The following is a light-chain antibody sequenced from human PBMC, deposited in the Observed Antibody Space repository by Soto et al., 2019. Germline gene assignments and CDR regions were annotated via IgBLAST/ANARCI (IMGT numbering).Light chain of an antibody. CDR2: DVT. V-gene: IGLV2-14*01. Sequence: QSVLTQPASVSGSPGQSITISRTGTSSDVGGYNYVSWYQQHPGKAPRFVIYDVTNRPSGVSNRFSGSKSGNTASLTISGLQAEDEADDYCSSYTTSNTRQVVFGTGTKLTVL. CDR3: SSYTTSNTRQVV. CDR1: SSDVGGYNY. J-gene: IGLJ1*01.